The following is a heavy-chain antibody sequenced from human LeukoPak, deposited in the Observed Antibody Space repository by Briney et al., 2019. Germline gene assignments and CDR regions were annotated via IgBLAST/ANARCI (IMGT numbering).Heavy chain of an antibody. D-gene: IGHD3-10*01. Sequence: PGGSLRLSCVASGFTFTNYVMTWVRQAPGKGLEWVSSISNGGGSTYYADSVKGRFTISRDNSKSTLYLQMNSLRAEDTAVYFCAKEPAYFYGSGSFSHYFDCWGQGTLVTASS. CDR1: GFTFTNYV. CDR2: ISNGGGST. CDR3: AKEPAYFYGSGSFSHYFDC. J-gene: IGHJ4*02. V-gene: IGHV3-23*01.